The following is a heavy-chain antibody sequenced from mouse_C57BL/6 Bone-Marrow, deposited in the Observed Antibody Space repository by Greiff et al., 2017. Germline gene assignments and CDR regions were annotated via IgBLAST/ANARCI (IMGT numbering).Heavy chain of an antibody. CDR3: ARVYYYAMDY. Sequence: EVMLVESGGGLVKPGGSLKLSCAASGFTFSSYAMSWVRQTPEKRLEWVATISDGGSYTYYPDNVKGRFPISRDNAKNNLYLQMSHLKSEDTAMYYCARVYYYAMDYWGQGTSVTVSS. CDR2: ISDGGSYT. V-gene: IGHV5-4*03. J-gene: IGHJ4*01. CDR1: GFTFSSYA.